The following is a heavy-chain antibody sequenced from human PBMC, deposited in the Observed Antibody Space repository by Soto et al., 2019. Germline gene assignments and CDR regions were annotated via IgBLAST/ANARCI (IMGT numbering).Heavy chain of an antibody. D-gene: IGHD6-19*01. Sequence: PVGSLRLSCAASGFTFSILAMGWVRQAPGKGLEWVSVIDYTGGTTYYTDSVKGRFIISRDNSKKMLYLQMNSLRAEDTAVYYCAKDASRTSGWYYSDYWGQGALVTVSS. J-gene: IGHJ4*02. CDR1: GFTFSILA. CDR2: IDYTGGTT. V-gene: IGHV3-23*01. CDR3: AKDASRTSGWYYSDY.